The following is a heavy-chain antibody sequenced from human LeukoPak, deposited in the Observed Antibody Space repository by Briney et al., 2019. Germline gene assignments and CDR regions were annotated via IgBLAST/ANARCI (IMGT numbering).Heavy chain of an antibody. D-gene: IGHD3-10*01. CDR2: ISGSGTNT. J-gene: IGHJ5*02. Sequence: PGGSRRLSCAASGFTFSSYAMSWVRQAPGKGLEWVSSISGSGTNTYYADSVKGRFTISRDNSRNLLFLQMSSLRVEDTAVYYCAKRRHYYGSGDYYRDPWGRGTLVTVSS. CDR1: GFTFSSYA. V-gene: IGHV3-23*01. CDR3: AKRRHYYGSGDYYRDP.